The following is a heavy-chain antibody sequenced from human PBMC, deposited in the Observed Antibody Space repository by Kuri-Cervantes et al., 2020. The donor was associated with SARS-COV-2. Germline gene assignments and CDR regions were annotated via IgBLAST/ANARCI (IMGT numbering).Heavy chain of an antibody. D-gene: IGHD1-26*01. CDR3: ARDQRRYRANDAPYDF. CDR2: IYYNGDT. Sequence: SETLSLTCTVSGGSISSGDYYWSWIRQPPGKGLEWIGYIYYNGDTNYNPSLKSRVTISIDTSKNQLSLKLTSVTAADTAVYYCARDQRRYRANDAPYDFWGQGTLVTVSS. CDR1: GGSISSGDYY. V-gene: IGHV4-61*08. J-gene: IGHJ4*02.